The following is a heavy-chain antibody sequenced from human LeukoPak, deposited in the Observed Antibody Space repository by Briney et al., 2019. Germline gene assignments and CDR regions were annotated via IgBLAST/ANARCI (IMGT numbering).Heavy chain of an antibody. V-gene: IGHV3-48*04. CDR1: GFTFSSYS. D-gene: IGHD1-14*01. CDR3: ARDLTELDY. J-gene: IGHJ4*02. Sequence: GRSLRLSCAASGFTFSSYSMNWVRQAPGKGLEWVSYISSSSSTIYYADSVKGRFTISRDNAKNSLYLQMNSLRAEDTAVYYCARDLTELDYWGQGTLVTVSS. CDR2: ISSSSSTI.